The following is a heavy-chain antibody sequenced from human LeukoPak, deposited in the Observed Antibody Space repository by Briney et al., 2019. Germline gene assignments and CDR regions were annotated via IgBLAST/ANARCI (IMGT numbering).Heavy chain of an antibody. CDR2: INTDGGDT. CDR1: GFTFGSYW. J-gene: IGHJ4*02. V-gene: IGHV3-74*01. Sequence: PGGSLRLSCAASGFTFGSYWMHWVRQAPGKGLVWVSRINTDGGDTIYADSVKGRFTISRDNAKNTLFLQMNSLRAEDTAVYYCARHEKIVGASGHDYWGQGTLVTVSS. CDR3: ARHEKIVGASGHDY. D-gene: IGHD1-26*01.